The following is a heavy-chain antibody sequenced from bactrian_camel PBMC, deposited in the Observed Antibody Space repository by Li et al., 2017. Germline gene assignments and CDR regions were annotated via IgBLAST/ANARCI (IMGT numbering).Heavy chain of an antibody. J-gene: IGHJ4*01. CDR2: IQGCGST. CDR3: AKGRPRLGLVAADLD. Sequence: VQLVESGGGVVQAGKSLRLSCQVSGNSAINSCLGWFRQAPGKEREGVATIQGCGSTDYADFVKGRFTISRDDAKNTVSLEMTSLEPEDTAAYYCAKGRPRLGLVAADLDRGQGTQVTVS. CDR1: GNSAINSC. V-gene: IGHV3S53*01. D-gene: IGHD7*01.